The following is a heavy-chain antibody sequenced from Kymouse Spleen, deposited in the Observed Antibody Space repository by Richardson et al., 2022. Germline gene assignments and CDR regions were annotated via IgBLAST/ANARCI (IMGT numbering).Heavy chain of an antibody. D-gene: IGHD3-10*01. CDR1: GFTFDDYG. V-gene: IGHV3-20*d01. CDR2: INWNGGST. J-gene: IGHJ6*02. CDR3: ARYYYGSGSFYYYGMDV. Sequence: EVQLVESGGGVVRPGGSLRLSCAASGFTFDDYGMSWVRQAPGKGLEWVSGINWNGGSTGYADSVKGRFTISRDNAKNSLYLQMNSLRAEDTALYYCARYYYGSGSFYYYGMDVWGQGTTVTVSS.